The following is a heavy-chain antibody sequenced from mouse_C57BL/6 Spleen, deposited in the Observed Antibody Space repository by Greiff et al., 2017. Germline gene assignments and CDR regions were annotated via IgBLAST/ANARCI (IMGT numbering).Heavy chain of an antibody. CDR3: ATRYGSIYVGFTY. J-gene: IGHJ3*01. CDR2: INPYNGDT. Sequence: EVQLQQSGPELVKPGDSVKISCKATGYSFTGYFMNWVMQSHGKSLEWIGRINPYNGDTFYNQKFKGKAILTVDKSSRTAHMELRSLTSEDSVVYYRATRYGSIYVGFTYKGQGTLVTVSA. V-gene: IGHV1-20*01. CDR1: GYSFTGYF. D-gene: IGHD1-1*01.